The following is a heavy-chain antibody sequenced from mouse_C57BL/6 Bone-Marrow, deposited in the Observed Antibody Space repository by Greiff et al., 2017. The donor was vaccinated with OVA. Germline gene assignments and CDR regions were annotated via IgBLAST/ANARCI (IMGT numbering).Heavy chain of an antibody. D-gene: IGHD1-1*01. CDR3: ARWGTTVVATGYFDY. CDR2: IYPGDGDT. Sequence: QVQLQQSGAELVKPGASVKISCKASGYAFSSYWMNWVKQRPGKGLEWIGQIYPGDGDTNYNGKFKGKATLTADKSSSTAYMQRSSLTSEDSAVYFCARWGTTVVATGYFDYWGQGTTLTVSS. V-gene: IGHV1-80*01. CDR1: GYAFSSYW. J-gene: IGHJ2*01.